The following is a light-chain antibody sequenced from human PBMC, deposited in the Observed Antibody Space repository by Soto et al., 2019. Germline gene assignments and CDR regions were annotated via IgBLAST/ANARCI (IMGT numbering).Light chain of an antibody. Sequence: DIVMTQSPLSLPVTPGEPASISCRASQSVSSSYLAWYQQKPGQAPRLLIYGASTRATGIPDRFSGSGSGTDFTLTISRLEPEDFAVYYCQRYGSSEGTFGQGTKLEIK. J-gene: IGKJ2*02. V-gene: IGKV3-20*01. CDR1: QSVSSSY. CDR2: GAS. CDR3: QRYGSSEGT.